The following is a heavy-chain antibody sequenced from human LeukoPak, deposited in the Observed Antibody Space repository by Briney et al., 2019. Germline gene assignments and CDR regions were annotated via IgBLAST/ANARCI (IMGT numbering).Heavy chain of an antibody. Sequence: SETLSLTCTVSGGSITTYYWTWIRQPPGKGLEWIGYIYYAGNTNYNPSLESRVTMSVDTSKKEFSLKISSVTAADTAVYFCASGSVVTALDQWGQGTLVTVSS. CDR1: GGSITTYY. J-gene: IGHJ4*02. V-gene: IGHV4-59*01. CDR3: ASGSVVTALDQ. D-gene: IGHD2-21*02. CDR2: IYYAGNT.